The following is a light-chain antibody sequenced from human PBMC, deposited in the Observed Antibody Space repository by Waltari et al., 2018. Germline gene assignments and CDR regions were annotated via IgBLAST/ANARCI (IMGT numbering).Light chain of an antibody. J-gene: IGLJ3*02. Sequence: QTVVTQEQSLSVSPGGTVTLTCALSSGSLSTTSYATWYQQTPGQAPRTIVYKANARSSGVPDRFSGSLLGNTAALTITGAQADDESDYYCALYMGSGIWVFGGGTRLTVL. CDR3: ALYMGSGIWV. V-gene: IGLV8-61*01. CDR2: KAN. CDR1: SGSLSTTSY.